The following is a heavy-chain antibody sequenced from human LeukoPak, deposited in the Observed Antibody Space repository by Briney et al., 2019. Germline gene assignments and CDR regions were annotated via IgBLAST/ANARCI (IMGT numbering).Heavy chain of an antibody. Sequence: SVKVSCKASGVTFSSYAISWVRQAPGQGLEWMGGIIPIFGTANYAQKFQGRVTITADESTSTAYMELSSLRSEDTAVYYCAKPYYGSGAFDYWGQGTLVTVSS. J-gene: IGHJ4*02. CDR3: AKPYYGSGAFDY. CDR2: IIPIFGTA. V-gene: IGHV1-69*13. CDR1: GVTFSSYA. D-gene: IGHD3-10*01.